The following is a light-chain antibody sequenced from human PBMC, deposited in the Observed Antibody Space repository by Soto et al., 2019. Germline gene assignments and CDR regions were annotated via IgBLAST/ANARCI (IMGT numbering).Light chain of an antibody. CDR1: QSVRSSY. V-gene: IGKV3-20*01. CDR3: QQHGSSPSIT. J-gene: IGKJ5*01. Sequence: EVVLTQAPGTRSLSPGERAGLSCRASQSVRSSYLAWCQQKPGQALRLLIYGASSRATGMPDRFSGSGSGTDFTLTISRLEPEDFAVYYCQQHGSSPSITFGQGTRLEIK. CDR2: GAS.